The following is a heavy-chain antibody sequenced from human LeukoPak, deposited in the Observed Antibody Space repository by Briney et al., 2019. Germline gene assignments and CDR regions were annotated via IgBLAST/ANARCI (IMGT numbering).Heavy chain of an antibody. J-gene: IGHJ4*02. CDR3: ARYPFDY. CDR1: GGSISSSSYY. V-gene: IGHV4-61*05. CDR2: IYYSGST. Sequence: SETLSLTCTVPGGSISSSSYYWSWIRQPPGKGLEWIGYIYYSGSTNYNPSLKSRVTISVDTSKNQFSLKLSSVTAADTAVYYCARYPFDYWGQGTLVTVSS.